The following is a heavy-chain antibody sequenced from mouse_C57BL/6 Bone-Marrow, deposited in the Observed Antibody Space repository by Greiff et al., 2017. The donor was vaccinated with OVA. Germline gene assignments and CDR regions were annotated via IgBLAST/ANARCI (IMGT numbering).Heavy chain of an antibody. CDR1: GFNIKDDY. V-gene: IGHV14-4*01. Sequence: EVQLQQSGAELVRPGASVKLSCTASGFNIKDDYMHWVKQRPEQGLEWIGWIYPENGDTEYASKFQGKATITADTSSNTAYLQLSSLTSEDTAVYYCTPLYYDYPYWGQGTTLTVSS. CDR3: TPLYYDYPY. D-gene: IGHD2-4*01. CDR2: IYPENGDT. J-gene: IGHJ2*01.